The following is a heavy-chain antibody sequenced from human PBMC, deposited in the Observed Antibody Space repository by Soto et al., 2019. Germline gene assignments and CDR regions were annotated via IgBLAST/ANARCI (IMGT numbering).Heavy chain of an antibody. J-gene: IGHJ4*02. D-gene: IGHD3-10*01. V-gene: IGHV4-39*01. CDR2: IYYSGST. CDR3: ARRPDFNYGSGSTFDY. Sequence: SETLSLTCTVSGASINEYYWSWIRQPPGKGLEWIGSIYYSGSTYYNPSLKSRVTISVDTSKNQFSLKLSSATAADTAVYYCARRPDFNYGSGSTFDYWGQGTLVTVSS. CDR1: GASINEYY.